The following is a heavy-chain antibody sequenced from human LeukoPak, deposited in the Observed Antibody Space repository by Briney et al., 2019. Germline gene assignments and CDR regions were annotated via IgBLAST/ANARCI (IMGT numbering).Heavy chain of an antibody. V-gene: IGHV4-59*01. CDR1: GGSISSYY. D-gene: IGHD3-22*01. J-gene: IGHJ6*02. Sequence: SETLSLTCTVSGGSISSYYWSWIRQPPGKGLEWIGYIYYSGSTNYNPSLKSRVTISVDTSKNQFSLKLSSVTAADTAVYYCAREGRDSSGSYYYYYGMDVWGQGTTVTVSS. CDR3: AREGRDSSGSYYYYYGMDV. CDR2: IYYSGST.